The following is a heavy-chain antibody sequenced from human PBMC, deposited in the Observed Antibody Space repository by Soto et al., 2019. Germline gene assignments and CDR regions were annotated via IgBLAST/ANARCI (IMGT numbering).Heavy chain of an antibody. J-gene: IGHJ4*02. CDR3: ARVRGGDFDY. CDR1: GFTFSSYA. Sequence: ESGGGVVQPGRSLRLSCAASGFTFSSYAMHWVRQAPGKGLEWVAVISYDGSNKYYADSVKGRFTISRDNSKNTLYLQMNSLRAEDTAVYYCARVRGGDFDYWGQGTLVTVSS. D-gene: IGHD3-10*01. V-gene: IGHV3-30-3*01. CDR2: ISYDGSNK.